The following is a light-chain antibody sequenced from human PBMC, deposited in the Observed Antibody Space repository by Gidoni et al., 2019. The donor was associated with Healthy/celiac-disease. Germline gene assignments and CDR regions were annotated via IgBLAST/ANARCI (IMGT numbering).Light chain of an antibody. CDR3: QPSYSTPRT. CDR2: AAS. CDR1: PSISSY. J-gene: IGKJ1*01. Sequence: IQMTQSPSSLSASVGDRVTITCRASPSISSYLNWYQQKPGKAPKPLIYAASSLQSGVPSRFRGSGFGTDFTLTIRSLQPEDFATFYCQPSYSTPRTFGQGTKVEIK. V-gene: IGKV1-39*01.